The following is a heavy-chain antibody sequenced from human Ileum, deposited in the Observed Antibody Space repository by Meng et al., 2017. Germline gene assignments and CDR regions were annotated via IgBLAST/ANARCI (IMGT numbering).Heavy chain of an antibody. V-gene: IGHV3-49*03. CDR2: IRTNSSGGTT. Sequence: GESLKISCKGSGFTFGDSAMSWFRQAPGKGLEWLGFIRTNSSGGTTDYAPSVKGRFIISRDDSASIAYLQMSSLKTADTAVYYCGSEVLNTALTYWGQGTLVTVSS. CDR1: GFTFGDSA. D-gene: IGHD2-8*01. CDR3: GSEVLNTALTY. J-gene: IGHJ4*02.